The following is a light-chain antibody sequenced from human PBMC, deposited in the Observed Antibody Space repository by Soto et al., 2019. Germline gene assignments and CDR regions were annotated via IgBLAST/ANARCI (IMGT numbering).Light chain of an antibody. J-gene: IGKJ1*01. V-gene: IGKV1-39*01. CDR2: AAS. CDR1: QSITTN. CDR3: QHYNSYSEA. Sequence: DIQMTQSPSSLSASVGDRVTLTCRASQSITTNLNWYRQKPGKAPKLLIYAASSLQSGVPSRFSGSGSGTEFTLTISSLQPGDFATYYCQHYNSYSEAFGQGTKVDIK.